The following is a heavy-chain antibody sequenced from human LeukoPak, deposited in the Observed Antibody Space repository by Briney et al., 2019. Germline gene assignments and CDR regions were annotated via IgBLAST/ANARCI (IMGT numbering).Heavy chain of an antibody. Sequence: GASVKVSCKASGYTFTGYYMHWVRQAPGQGLERMGWINPNSGGTNYAQKFQGRVTMTRDTSISTAYMELSRLRSDDTAVYYCARDSVVVVPAAIPEYFQHWGQGTLVTVSS. CDR3: ARDSVVVVPAAIPEYFQH. V-gene: IGHV1-2*02. J-gene: IGHJ1*01. D-gene: IGHD2-2*01. CDR1: GYTFTGYY. CDR2: INPNSGGT.